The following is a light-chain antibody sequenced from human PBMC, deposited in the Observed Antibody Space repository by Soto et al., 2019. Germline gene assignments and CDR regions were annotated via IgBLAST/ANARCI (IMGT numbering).Light chain of an antibody. CDR2: DVT. V-gene: IGLV2-14*03. CDR3: SSYRASSTTHYV. CDR1: GSDIGGYNY. Sequence: QSVLTQPASLSGSPGQSITIFCTGTGSDIGGYNYVSWYQQHPGKAPKLIIHDVTNRPSGVSDRFFGSKSGNTASLTISGLQAEDEADYYCSSYRASSTTHYVFGTGTKLTVL. J-gene: IGLJ1*01.